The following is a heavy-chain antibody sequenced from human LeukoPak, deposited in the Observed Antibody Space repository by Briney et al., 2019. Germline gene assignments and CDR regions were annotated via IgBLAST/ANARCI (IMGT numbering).Heavy chain of an antibody. J-gene: IGHJ4*02. CDR3: AKYIVATNSNLVAATRRYFDY. Sequence: GGSLRLSCVASGFTFSSYAMSWVRQAPGKGLEWVSVISDSGGYTYYADSVKGRFTISRDNSKNTLYLQMNSLSAEDTAVYYCAKYIVATNSNLVAATRRYFDYWGQGTLVTVSS. CDR1: GFTFSSYA. V-gene: IGHV3-23*01. CDR2: ISDSGGYT. D-gene: IGHD2-15*01.